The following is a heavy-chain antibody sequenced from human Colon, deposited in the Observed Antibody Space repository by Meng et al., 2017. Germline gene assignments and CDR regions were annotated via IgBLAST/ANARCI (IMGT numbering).Heavy chain of an antibody. J-gene: IGHJ4*02. CDR3: ARRRGGYSSSWYYFDY. Sequence: GESLKISCKGSGYSFTSYWIGWVRQMPGKGLEWMGIIYPGDSDTRYSPSFQGQVTISADKSISTAYLQWSSLKASDTAMYYCARRRGGYSSSWYYFDYWGQGTLVTVSS. V-gene: IGHV5-51*01. CDR2: IYPGDSDT. D-gene: IGHD6-13*01. CDR1: GYSFTSYW.